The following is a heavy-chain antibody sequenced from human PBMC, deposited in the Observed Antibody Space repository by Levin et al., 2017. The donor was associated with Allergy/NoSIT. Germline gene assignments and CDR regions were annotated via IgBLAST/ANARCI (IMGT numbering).Heavy chain of an antibody. D-gene: IGHD6-6*01. Sequence: GGSLRLSCATSGFSFSSYAMSWVRQAPGKGLEWVSSISHSGGSTYYADSMKGRFTISRGNSKNTLYLQMNSLRAEDTALYYCAKDRWSSSSGLAFDIWGQGTMVTVSS. CDR2: ISHSGGST. CDR3: AKDRWSSSSGLAFDI. V-gene: IGHV3-23*01. J-gene: IGHJ3*02. CDR1: GFSFSSYA.